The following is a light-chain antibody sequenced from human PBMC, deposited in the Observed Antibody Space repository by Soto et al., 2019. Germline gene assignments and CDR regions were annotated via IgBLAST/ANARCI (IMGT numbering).Light chain of an antibody. Sequence: VVLTQSPATLYLYPGERATLSCRTSLSVSVYLDWYQQKPGQAPRLLISDASNRATGIPARFSGSGSGTDFTLTISSLEPEDFAVYYCQQRQYGPPITFGQGTRLEIK. CDR2: DAS. J-gene: IGKJ5*01. V-gene: IGKV3-11*01. CDR3: QQRQYGPPIT. CDR1: LSVSVY.